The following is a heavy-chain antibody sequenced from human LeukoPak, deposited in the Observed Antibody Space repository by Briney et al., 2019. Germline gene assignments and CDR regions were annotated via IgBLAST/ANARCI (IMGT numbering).Heavy chain of an antibody. CDR1: GYTFTNYG. D-gene: IGHD5-18*01. CDR2: IIPIFGTA. CDR3: ASGGYSYGHTAYYFDY. J-gene: IGHJ4*02. Sequence: EASVKVSCKASGYTFTNYGIIWVRQAPGQGLEWMGGIIPIFGTANYAQKFQGRVTITADESTSTAYMELSSLRSEDTAVYYRASGGYSYGHTAYYFDYWGQGTLVTVSS. V-gene: IGHV1-69*13.